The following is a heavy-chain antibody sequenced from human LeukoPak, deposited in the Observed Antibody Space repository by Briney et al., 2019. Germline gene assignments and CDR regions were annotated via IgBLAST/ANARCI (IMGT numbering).Heavy chain of an antibody. CDR2: IYWNDDK. Sequence: SGPTLAKPTQTLTLTCTFSGFSLSTSGVGVGWIRQPPGKALEWLALIYWNDDKRYSPSLKSRLTITKDTSKNQVVLTMTNMDPVDTATYYCAHGSLVGATREYCFDYWGQGTLVTVSS. CDR3: AHGSLVGATREYCFDY. CDR1: GFSLSTSGVG. J-gene: IGHJ4*02. D-gene: IGHD1-26*01. V-gene: IGHV2-5*01.